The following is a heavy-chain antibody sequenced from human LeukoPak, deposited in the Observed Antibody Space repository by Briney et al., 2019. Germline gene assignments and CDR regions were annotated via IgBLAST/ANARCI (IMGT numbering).Heavy chain of an antibody. CDR1: GGSFSGYY. V-gene: IGHV4-34*01. J-gene: IGHJ6*03. Sequence: SETLSLTCAVYGGSFSGYYWSWIRQPSGKGLEWIGEINHSGSTNYNPSLKSRVTISVDTSKNQFSLKLSSVTAADTAVYYCARMAPIVVVIKGAYYYYYMDVWGKGTTLTVSS. CDR3: ARMAPIVVVIKGAYYYYYMDV. D-gene: IGHD3-22*01. CDR2: INHSGST.